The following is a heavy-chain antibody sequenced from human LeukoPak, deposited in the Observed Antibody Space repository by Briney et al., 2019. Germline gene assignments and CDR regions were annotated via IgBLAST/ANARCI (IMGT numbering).Heavy chain of an antibody. CDR2: VNHSGST. CDR3: AREYPYCSGGSCYRSWFDP. V-gene: IGHV4-34*01. Sequence: SETLSLTCAVYGGSFSGYYWSWIRQPPGKGLEWIGEVNHSGSTNYNPSLKSRVTISVDTSKNQFSLKLSSVAAADTAVYYCAREYPYCSGGSCYRSWFDPWGQGTLVTVSS. D-gene: IGHD2-15*01. J-gene: IGHJ5*02. CDR1: GGSFSGYY.